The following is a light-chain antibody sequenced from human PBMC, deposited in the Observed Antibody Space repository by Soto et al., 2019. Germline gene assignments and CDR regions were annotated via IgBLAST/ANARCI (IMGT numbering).Light chain of an antibody. CDR1: QSISSW. Sequence: DMQMTQSPSTLSASIGDRVTVTCRASQSISSWLAWYQQKPGKAPKLLMYKASILEREVPSRFSGSGSGTEFTLTISSLQPEDFATYYCQQYDTFPLTFGGGTKVDIK. J-gene: IGKJ4*01. V-gene: IGKV1-5*03. CDR2: KAS. CDR3: QQYDTFPLT.